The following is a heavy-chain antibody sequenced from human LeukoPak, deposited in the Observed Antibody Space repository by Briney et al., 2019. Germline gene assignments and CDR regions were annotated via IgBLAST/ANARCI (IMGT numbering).Heavy chain of an antibody. J-gene: IGHJ4*02. Sequence: ASVTVSCKASGYTFTSYGISWVRQAPGQGLEWMGWISAYNGNTNYAQMLQGRVTMTTDTSTSTAYMELRSLRSDDTAVYYCARWVAIGREIDYWGQGTLVTVSS. D-gene: IGHD5-12*01. CDR2: ISAYNGNT. V-gene: IGHV1-18*01. CDR3: ARWVAIGREIDY. CDR1: GYTFTSYG.